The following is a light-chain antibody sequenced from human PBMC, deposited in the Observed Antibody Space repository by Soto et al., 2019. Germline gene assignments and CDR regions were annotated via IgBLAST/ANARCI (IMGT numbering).Light chain of an antibody. CDR3: QQANSFPLT. Sequence: DIQMTQSPSSVSASVGDRVTITCRARQDINNWLAWYQQKPGKAPKLLIYTTSSLQSGVPSRFSGSGSGTDFTLTISSPQPDDFATYYCQQANSFPLTFGGGTKVESK. V-gene: IGKV1D-12*01. J-gene: IGKJ4*01. CDR1: QDINNW. CDR2: TTS.